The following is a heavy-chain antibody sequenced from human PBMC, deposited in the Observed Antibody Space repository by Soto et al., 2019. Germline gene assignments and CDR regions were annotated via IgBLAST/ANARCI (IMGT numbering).Heavy chain of an antibody. V-gene: IGHV4-39*01. Sequence: QLQLQESGPGLVKPSETLSLTCTVSGGSISSSSYYWGWIRQPPGKGLEWIGSIYYSGSTYYNPSLKSRVTISVDTSKTQFSLKLSSVTAADTAVYYCASLYYDFWSGYLYYFDYWGQGTLVTVSS. J-gene: IGHJ4*02. CDR1: GGSISSSSYY. CDR2: IYYSGST. D-gene: IGHD3-3*01. CDR3: ASLYYDFWSGYLYYFDY.